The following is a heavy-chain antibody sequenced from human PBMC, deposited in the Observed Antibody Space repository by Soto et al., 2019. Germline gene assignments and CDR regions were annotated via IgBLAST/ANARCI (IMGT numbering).Heavy chain of an antibody. D-gene: IGHD3-10*01. Sequence: QVQLVQSGAEVKKPGSSVKVSCKASADTFTGYTVTWVRQAPGQGLEWVGRVIPILVASNFAQKFQGRVTISADTSTDTAYLVLTGLTSEDTAVYYCARSRGSYYSNFDSWGQGTLVTVSS. CDR1: ADTFTGYT. V-gene: IGHV1-69*08. J-gene: IGHJ4*02. CDR3: ARSRGSYYSNFDS. CDR2: VIPILVAS.